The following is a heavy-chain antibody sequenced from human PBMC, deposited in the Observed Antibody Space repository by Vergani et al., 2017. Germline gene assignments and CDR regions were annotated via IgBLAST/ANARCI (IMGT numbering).Heavy chain of an antibody. V-gene: IGHV3-9*01. CDR3: AGDQYLVGYSSSWEMGTLDY. Sequence: EVQLVESGGGLVQPGRSLRLSCAASGFTFDDYAMHWVRQAPGKGLEWVSGISWNSGSIGYADSVKGRFTISRDNAKNSLYLQMNSLRAEDTAVYYCAGDQYLVGYSSSWEMGTLDYWGQGTLVTVSS. CDR2: ISWNSGSI. CDR1: GFTFDDYA. D-gene: IGHD6-13*01. J-gene: IGHJ4*02.